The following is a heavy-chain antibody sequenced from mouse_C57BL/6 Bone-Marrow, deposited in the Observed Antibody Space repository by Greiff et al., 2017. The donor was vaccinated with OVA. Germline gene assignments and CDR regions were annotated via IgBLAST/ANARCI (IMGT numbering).Heavy chain of an antibody. CDR1: GYTFTSYT. D-gene: IGHD2-4*01. CDR3: ARSTIYYDYDGFAY. J-gene: IGHJ3*01. V-gene: IGHV1-4*01. Sequence: QVQLQQSGAELARPGASVKMSCKASGYTFTSYTMHWVNQRPGQGLEWIGYINPSSGYTKYNQKFKDKATLTADKSSSTAYMQLSSLTSEDSAVYYCARSTIYYDYDGFAYWGQGTLVTVSA. CDR2: INPSSGYT.